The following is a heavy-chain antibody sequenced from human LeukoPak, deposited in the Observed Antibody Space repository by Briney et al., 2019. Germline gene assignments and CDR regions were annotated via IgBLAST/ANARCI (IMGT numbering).Heavy chain of an antibody. V-gene: IGHV3-33*06. CDR3: AKGRTYGSGSFYMDV. J-gene: IGHJ6*03. CDR1: GFTSSSYG. CDR2: IWYDGNTK. Sequence: GGSLRLSCAASGFTSSSYGMHWVRQAPGKGLEWVAVIWYDGNTKFYGDFVKGRFTISRDNSKNTVYLQMDSLRAEDTAVYYCAKGRTYGSGSFYMDVWGVGTTVTVSS. D-gene: IGHD3-10*01.